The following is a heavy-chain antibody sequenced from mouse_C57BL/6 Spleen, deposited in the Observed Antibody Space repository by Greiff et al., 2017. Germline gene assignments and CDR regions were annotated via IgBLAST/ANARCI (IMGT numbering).Heavy chain of an antibody. J-gene: IGHJ3*01. CDR3: ATYSNYEWFAY. CDR2: INPSSGYT. V-gene: IGHV1-4*01. CDR1: GYTFTSYT. Sequence: VQLQQSGAELARPGASVKMSCKASGYTFTSYTMHWVKQRPGQGLEWIGYINPSSGYTKYNQKFKDKATLTADKSSSTAYMQLSSLTSEDSAVYYCATYSNYEWFAYWGQRTLVTVSA. D-gene: IGHD2-5*01.